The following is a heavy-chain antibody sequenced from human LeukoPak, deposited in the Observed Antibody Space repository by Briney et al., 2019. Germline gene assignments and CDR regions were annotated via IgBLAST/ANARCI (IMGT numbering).Heavy chain of an antibody. CDR3: ARKTGATTDYYYYGMDV. Sequence: GASVKVSCKASGYTFTSYAMHWVRQAPGQRLEWMGWISAYNGNTNYAQKLQGRVTMTTDTSTSTAYMELRSLRSDDTAVYYCARKTGATTDYYYYGMDVWGQGTTVTVSS. CDR1: GYTFTSYA. D-gene: IGHD1-26*01. J-gene: IGHJ6*02. V-gene: IGHV1-18*01. CDR2: ISAYNGNT.